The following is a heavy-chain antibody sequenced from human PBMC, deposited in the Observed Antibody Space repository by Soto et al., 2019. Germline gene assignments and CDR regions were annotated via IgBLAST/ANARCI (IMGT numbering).Heavy chain of an antibody. CDR1: GYTFTSYD. Sequence: QVQLVQSGAEVKKPGASVKVSCTASGYTFTSYDINWVRQATGQGLEWMGWMNPNSGNTGYAQKFQGRGTMTRHTSISTAYMELSSLRSEDTAVYYCARGDWNYVSAFDIWGQGTMVTVSS. D-gene: IGHD1-7*01. CDR3: ARGDWNYVSAFDI. V-gene: IGHV1-8*01. J-gene: IGHJ3*02. CDR2: MNPNSGNT.